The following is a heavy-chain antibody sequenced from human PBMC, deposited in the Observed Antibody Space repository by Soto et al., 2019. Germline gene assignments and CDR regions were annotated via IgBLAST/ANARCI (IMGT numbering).Heavy chain of an antibody. Sequence: SGPTLVNPTQTLTLTCTFSGFSVTTRGVGVGWIRQPPGRAPECLALIFWNDDKRFSPSLKSRLTITKDTARSQVVLTMTNMDPAVTGTYYCTHIYGYCSGGTCYGLDFYYAMDVWGQGTTVTVSS. CDR3: THIYGYCSGGTCYGLDFYYAMDV. D-gene: IGHD2-15*01. J-gene: IGHJ6*01. CDR2: IFWNDDK. V-gene: IGHV2-5*01. CDR1: GFSVTTRGVG.